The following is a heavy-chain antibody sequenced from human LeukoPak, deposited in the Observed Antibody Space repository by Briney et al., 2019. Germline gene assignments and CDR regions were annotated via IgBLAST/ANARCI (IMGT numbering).Heavy chain of an antibody. Sequence: PGGSLRLSCAASGFSVITNYLTWVCQAPGKGLEWVSITYSGGNTYYADSVKGRFTISRDSSKNTLYLQMNSLRVEDTAVYYCARDDNWNNGRGLDYWGQGTQVTVSS. CDR1: GFSVITNY. CDR3: ARDDNWNNGRGLDY. CDR2: TYSGGNT. J-gene: IGHJ4*02. D-gene: IGHD1/OR15-1a*01. V-gene: IGHV3-53*01.